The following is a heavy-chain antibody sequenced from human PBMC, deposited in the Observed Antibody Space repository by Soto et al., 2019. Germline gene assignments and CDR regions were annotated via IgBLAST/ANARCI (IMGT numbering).Heavy chain of an antibody. CDR3: AKVRSRYSSGWYNWFEP. J-gene: IGHJ5*02. Sequence: EVQLLESGGGLVQPGGSLRLSCVASGFTFSNYGMSWVRQAPGKGLEWVSSISGSGGDTYYADSVKGRFTISRDNSKNTLYLQMNSLRAEDTVVYFCAKVRSRYSSGWYNWFEPCGQGNLVTVSS. V-gene: IGHV3-23*01. CDR2: ISGSGGDT. D-gene: IGHD6-19*01. CDR1: GFTFSNYG.